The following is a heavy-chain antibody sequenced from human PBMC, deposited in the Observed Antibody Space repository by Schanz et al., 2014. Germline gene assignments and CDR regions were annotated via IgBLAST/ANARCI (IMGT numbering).Heavy chain of an antibody. CDR2: IKQDGSAK. V-gene: IGHV3-7*01. D-gene: IGHD4-17*01. CDR3: ARVLGGDEGLDQ. J-gene: IGHJ4*02. Sequence: VQLVESGGTLVKPGGSLRLSCVVSGFTFSDYYMSWIRQAPGKGLEWVANIKQDGSAKNYVDSVKGRFTISRDNPKNSLCLQMNSLRAEDTALYYCARVLGGDEGLDQWGQGTLVTVSS. CDR1: GFTFSDYY.